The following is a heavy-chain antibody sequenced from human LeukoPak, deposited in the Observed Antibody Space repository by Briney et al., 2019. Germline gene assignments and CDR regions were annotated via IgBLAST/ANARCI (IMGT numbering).Heavy chain of an antibody. CDR2: IYTSGST. Sequence: SETLSLTCTVSGGSISSYYWSWIRQPAGKGLEWIGRIYTSGSTNYNPSLKSRVTMSVDTSKNQFSLKLSSVTAADTAVYYCARGRGLLWFGELRGWFDPWGQGTLVTVSS. CDR1: GGSISSYY. CDR3: ARGRGLLWFGELRGWFDP. V-gene: IGHV4-4*07. D-gene: IGHD3-10*01. J-gene: IGHJ5*02.